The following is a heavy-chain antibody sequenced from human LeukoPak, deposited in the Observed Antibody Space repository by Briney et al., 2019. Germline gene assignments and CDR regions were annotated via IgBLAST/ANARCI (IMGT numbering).Heavy chain of an antibody. J-gene: IGHJ3*02. Sequence: SETLSLTCIVSGGSISGYYWNWIRQAPGKGLEWIGYIYYSGSTNYNPSLKSRVALSVDTSKMQFSLKLSSVTAADTAVYYCAKRRSGSGSYGAFDIWGQGTMVTVSS. CDR3: AKRRSGSGSYGAFDI. CDR2: IYYSGST. V-gene: IGHV4-59*01. D-gene: IGHD3-10*01. CDR1: GGSISGYY.